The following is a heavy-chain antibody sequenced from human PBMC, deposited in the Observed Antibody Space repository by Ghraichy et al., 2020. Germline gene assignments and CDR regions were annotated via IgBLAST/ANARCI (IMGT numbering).Heavy chain of an antibody. Sequence: SETLSLTCTVSGYSISSGHYWVRIRQPPGKGLEWIATIFHGGDTFYNPSLKSRVTISVDMSKNNFSLKVTSVTAADTAVYFCARAKNSGSYYYYYLGVWGNGTTVTVSS. CDR2: IFHGGDT. CDR1: GYSISSGHY. J-gene: IGHJ6*03. CDR3: ARAKNSGSYYYYYLGV. V-gene: IGHV4-38-2*02. D-gene: IGHD4-23*01.